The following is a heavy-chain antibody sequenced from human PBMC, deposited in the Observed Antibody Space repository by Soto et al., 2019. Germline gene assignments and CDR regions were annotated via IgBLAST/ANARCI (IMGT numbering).Heavy chain of an antibody. CDR1: GYIFVNYG. V-gene: IGHV1-18*01. D-gene: IGHD3-16*01. Sequence: QVQLVQYGDEVKKPGASVKVSCKASGYIFVNYGIAWVRQAPGQGLEWMGWISPYTGNTHSASKVQGRLTMTTDTSTSTAYMDLGSLTSDDTAVHYCAMVDNYVTPTPQDVWGQGTTVTVSS. J-gene: IGHJ6*02. CDR3: AMVDNYVTPTPQDV. CDR2: ISPYTGNT.